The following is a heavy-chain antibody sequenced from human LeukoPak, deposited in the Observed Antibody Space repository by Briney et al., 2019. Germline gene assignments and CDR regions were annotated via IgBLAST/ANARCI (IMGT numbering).Heavy chain of an antibody. CDR3: ARLSVRGTVTMFDY. J-gene: IGHJ4*02. CDR1: GGTFSSYG. Sequence: ASVKVSFKASGGTFSSYGFNWVRQAPGQGLEWMGGIIPILGTPNYAQKFQGRVTITADESTRTAYMELSSLRSEDTAVYYCARLSVRGTVTMFDYWGQGTLVSVSS. V-gene: IGHV1-69*13. CDR2: IIPILGTP. D-gene: IGHD4-17*01.